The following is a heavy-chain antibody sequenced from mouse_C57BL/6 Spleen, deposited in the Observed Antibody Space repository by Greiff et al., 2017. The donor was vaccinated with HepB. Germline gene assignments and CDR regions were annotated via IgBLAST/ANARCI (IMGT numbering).Heavy chain of an antibody. CDR1: GFSLTSYG. CDR3: ARSYGNYVWYFDV. V-gene: IGHV2-2*01. D-gene: IGHD2-1*01. CDR2: IWSGGST. J-gene: IGHJ1*03. Sequence: VKLVESGPGLVQPSQSLSITCTVSGFSLTSYGVHWVRQSPGKGLEWLGVIWSGGSTDYNAAFISRLSISKDNSKSQVFFKMNSLQADDTAIYYCARSYGNYVWYFDVWGTGTTVTVSS.